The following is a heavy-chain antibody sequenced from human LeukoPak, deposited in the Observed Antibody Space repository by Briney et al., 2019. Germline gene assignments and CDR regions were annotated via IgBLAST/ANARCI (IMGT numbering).Heavy chain of an antibody. J-gene: IGHJ4*02. D-gene: IGHD3-10*01. CDR1: GFTFSSYG. CDR3: AKDGYYGSGTYPDY. Sequence: GGSLRLSCVPSGFTFSSYGMNCARQAPGKGLEWVAVISYDGTNKFYVDSLTGRFTISRDNSRNTLYLQMNSLRAEDTAVYYCAKDGYYGSGTYPDYWGQGTLVTVSS. CDR2: ISYDGTNK. V-gene: IGHV3-30*18.